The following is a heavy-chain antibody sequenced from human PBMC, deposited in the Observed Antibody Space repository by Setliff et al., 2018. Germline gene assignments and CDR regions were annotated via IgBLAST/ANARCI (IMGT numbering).Heavy chain of an antibody. CDR2: MYYSGGT. CDR3: ARHLLVQGTYHFDY. CDR1: GGSISSGSYY. D-gene: IGHD3-10*01. Sequence: PSETLSLTCSVSGGSISSGSYYWGWIRQSPGKGLEWIGSMYYSGGTYYNPSLKGRVTLSVDTTKNQFSLKLTSMTAADTAVYFCARHLLVQGTYHFDYWGQGSPVTVS. V-gene: IGHV4-39*01. J-gene: IGHJ4*02.